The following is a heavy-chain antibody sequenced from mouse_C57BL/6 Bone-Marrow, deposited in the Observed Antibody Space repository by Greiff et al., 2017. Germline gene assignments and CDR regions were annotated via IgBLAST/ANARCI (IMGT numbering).Heavy chain of an antibody. CDR3: ARSYYGSSYRYFDV. V-gene: IGHV1-50*01. CDR2: IDPFDSYT. D-gene: IGHD1-1*01. CDR1: GYTFTSYW. J-gene: IGHJ1*03. Sequence: VQLQQPGAELVKPGASVKLSCKASGYTFTSYWMQWVKQRPGQGLEWIGEIDPFDSYTNYNQKFKGKATLTVDPSSSTAYMQLSSLTSEDSAVYYCARSYYGSSYRYFDVWGTGTTVTVSS.